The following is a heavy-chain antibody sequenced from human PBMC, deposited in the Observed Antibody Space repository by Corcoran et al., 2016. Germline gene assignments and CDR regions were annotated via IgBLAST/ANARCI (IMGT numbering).Heavy chain of an antibody. CDR1: GFTFSSYG. V-gene: IGHV3-30*18. J-gene: IGHJ6*02. CDR3: AKARSTYYYYYYGMDF. Sequence: QVQLVESGGGVVQPGRSLRLSCAASGFTFSSYGMHWVRQAPGKGLEWVAVISYDGSNKYYADSVKGRFTISRDNSKNTLYLQMNSLRAEDTAVYYCAKARSTYYYYYYGMDFWGQGTTVTVSS. CDR2: ISYDGSNK.